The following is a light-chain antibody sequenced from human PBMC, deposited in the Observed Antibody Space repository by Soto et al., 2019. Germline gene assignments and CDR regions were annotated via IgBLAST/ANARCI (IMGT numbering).Light chain of an antibody. CDR3: QHYNNWPFT. CDR2: DAS. Sequence: EIVLTQSPGTLSLSPGERATLSCRASQSVSNNYLAWYQQKPGQAPRLLIYDASNRATGIPARFSGSGSGTDFTLTISSLQSEDFAVYYCQHYNNWPFTFGPGTKVDIK. V-gene: IGKV3D-15*01. J-gene: IGKJ3*01. CDR1: QSVSNN.